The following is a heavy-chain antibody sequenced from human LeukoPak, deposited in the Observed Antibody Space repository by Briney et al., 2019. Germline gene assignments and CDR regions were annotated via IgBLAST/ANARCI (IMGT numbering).Heavy chain of an antibody. J-gene: IGHJ6*02. CDR3: ARFMVRGVNSKVDYYYGMDV. Sequence: SETLSLTCTVSGGSISSYYWSWIRQPAGKGLEWIGRIYTSGSTNYNPSLKSRVTMSVDTSKNQFSLKLSSVTAADTAVYYCARFMVRGVNSKVDYYYGMDVWGQGTTVTVSS. D-gene: IGHD3-10*01. V-gene: IGHV4-4*07. CDR1: GGSISSYY. CDR2: IYTSGST.